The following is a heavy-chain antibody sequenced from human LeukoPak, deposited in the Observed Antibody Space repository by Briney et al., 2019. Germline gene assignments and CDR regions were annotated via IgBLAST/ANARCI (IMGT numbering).Heavy chain of an antibody. CDR3: ARESGIRVGGYFYYYMGV. CDR2: ISWNGGNI. D-gene: IGHD1-14*01. J-gene: IGHJ6*03. V-gene: IGHV3-20*04. Sequence: PGGSLRLSCAASGFTFDDYGMSWVRHAPGKGLEWVSGISWNGGNIGYADSVKGRFTISRDNAKNSLNLQMESLSAEDTAVYYCARESGIRVGGYFYYYMGVWGRGTTVTVSS. CDR1: GFTFDDYG.